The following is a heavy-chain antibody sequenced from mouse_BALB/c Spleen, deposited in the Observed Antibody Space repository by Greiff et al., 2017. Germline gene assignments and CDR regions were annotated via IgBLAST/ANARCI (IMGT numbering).Heavy chain of an antibody. V-gene: IGHV5-6-3*01. CDR1: GFTFSSYG. Sequence: EVKLMESGGGLVQPGGSLKLSCAASGFTFSSYGMSWVRQTPDKRLELVATINSNGGSTYYPDSVKGRFTISRDNAKNTLYLQMSSLKSEDTAMYYCARAPYWFAYWGQGTLVTVSA. J-gene: IGHJ3*01. CDR2: INSNGGST. CDR3: ARAPYWFAY.